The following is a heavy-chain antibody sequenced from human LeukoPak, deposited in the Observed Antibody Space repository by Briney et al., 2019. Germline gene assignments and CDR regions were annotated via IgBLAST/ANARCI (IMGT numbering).Heavy chain of an antibody. D-gene: IGHD5-12*01. Sequence: GGSVSLSCAASGFALSNAWMICVRQAPGKGLEWVGRIKSQTEGRTTDYAAAVKGRFTISRDDSKNTLYLQMNSLKPEDTAVYYCTTGGYGGQFDYWGQGTLVTVSS. J-gene: IGHJ4*02. CDR1: GFALSNAW. CDR3: TTGGYGGQFDY. CDR2: IKSQTEGRTT. V-gene: IGHV3-15*01.